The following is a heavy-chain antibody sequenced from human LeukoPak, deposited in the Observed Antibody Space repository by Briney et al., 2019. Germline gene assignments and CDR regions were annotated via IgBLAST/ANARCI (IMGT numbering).Heavy chain of an antibody. CDR2: ISYDGSNK. CDR3: ARDHEDVYGSGSYKL. Sequence: GGSLRLSCAASGFTFSSYAMHWVRQAPGKGLEWVAVISYDGSNKYYADSVKGRFTISRDNSKNTLYLQMNSLRAEDTAVYYCARDHEDVYGSGSYKLWGQGTLVTVSS. CDR1: GFTFSSYA. V-gene: IGHV3-30-3*01. J-gene: IGHJ4*02. D-gene: IGHD3-10*01.